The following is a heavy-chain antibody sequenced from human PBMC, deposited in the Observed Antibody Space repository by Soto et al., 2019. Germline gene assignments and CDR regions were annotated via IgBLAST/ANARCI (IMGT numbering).Heavy chain of an antibody. Sequence: TLSLTCAVYGGSFSGYYWSWIRQPPGKGLEWIGEINHSGSTNYNPSLKSRVTISVDTSKNQFSLKLSSVTAADTAVYYCAXEWEETPYYIDVWGKGTTVTVSS. CDR2: INHSGST. D-gene: IGHD1-26*01. J-gene: IGHJ6*03. CDR3: AXEWEETPYYIDV. V-gene: IGHV4-34*01. CDR1: GGSFSGYY.